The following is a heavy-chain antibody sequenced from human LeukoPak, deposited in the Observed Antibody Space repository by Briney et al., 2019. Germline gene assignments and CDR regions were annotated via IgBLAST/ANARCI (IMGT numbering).Heavy chain of an antibody. D-gene: IGHD3-22*01. J-gene: IGHJ4*02. V-gene: IGHV4-4*07. CDR2: IYTSGST. CDR1: GGSISSYY. Sequence: SETLSLTCTVSGGSISSYYWSWIRQPAGKGLEWIGRIYTSGSTNYNPSLKSRVTMSVDTSKNQFSLKLSSVTAADTAVYYCARATYYYDSSGYLHYFDYWGQGTLVTASS. CDR3: ARATYYYDSSGYLHYFDY.